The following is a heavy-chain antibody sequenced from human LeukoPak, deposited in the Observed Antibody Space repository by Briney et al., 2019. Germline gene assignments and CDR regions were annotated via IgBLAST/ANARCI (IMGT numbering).Heavy chain of an antibody. CDR1: GFTFSSYW. CDR2: IDNDGSGT. J-gene: IGHJ5*02. V-gene: IGHV3-74*01. Sequence: GGSLRLSCAASGFTFSSYWMHWVRQAPGKGPVWVSRIDNDGSGTTYADSVKGRFTISRDDAKNTLYLQMNSLRAEDTAVYYCVRGGESTWSWGQGTLVTVSS. D-gene: IGHD2-15*01. CDR3: VRGGESTWS.